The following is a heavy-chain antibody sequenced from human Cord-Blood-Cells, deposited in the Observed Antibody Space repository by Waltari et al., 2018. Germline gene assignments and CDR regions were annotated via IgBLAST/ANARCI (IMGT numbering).Heavy chain of an antibody. V-gene: IGHV4-34*01. CDR2: INHSGST. Sequence: QVQLQQWGAGLLKPSETLSLTCAVYGGSFSGYYWIWIRQPPGKGLEWIGEINHSGSTNYNPSLKSRVTISVDTSKNQFSLKLSSVTAADTAVYYCARVFAMSYDSSGYYFDYWGQGTLVTVSS. D-gene: IGHD3-22*01. CDR1: GGSFSGYY. CDR3: ARVFAMSYDSSGYYFDY. J-gene: IGHJ4*02.